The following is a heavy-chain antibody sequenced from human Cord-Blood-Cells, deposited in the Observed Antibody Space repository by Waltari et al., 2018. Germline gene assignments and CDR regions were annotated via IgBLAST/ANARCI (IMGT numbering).Heavy chain of an antibody. CDR3: AREGLGIAEYYFDY. J-gene: IGHJ4*02. D-gene: IGHD7-27*01. V-gene: IGHV4-61*01. CDR2: IYYSGST. Sequence: QVQLQESGPGLVKPSETLSLTCTVSGCSVSSGRYYWSWIRQPPGKGLEWIGYIYYSGSTNYNPSLKSRVTISVDTSKNQFSLKLSSVTAADTAVYYCAREGLGIAEYYFDYWGQGTLVTVSS. CDR1: GCSVSSGRYY.